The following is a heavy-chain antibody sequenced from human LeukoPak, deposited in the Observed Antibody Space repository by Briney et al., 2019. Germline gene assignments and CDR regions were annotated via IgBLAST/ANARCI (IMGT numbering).Heavy chain of an antibody. CDR3: ARDRGVVVVTANHYWYYGMDV. D-gene: IGHD2-21*02. CDR1: GYTFTSYY. CDR2: INPSGGST. J-gene: IGHJ6*02. V-gene: IGHV1-46*01. Sequence: GASVKVSCKASGYTFTSYYMHWVRQAPGQGLEWMGIINPSGGSTSYAQKFQGRVTMTRDTFTSTVYMELSSLRSEDTAVYYCARDRGVVVVTANHYWYYGMDVWGQGTTVTVSS.